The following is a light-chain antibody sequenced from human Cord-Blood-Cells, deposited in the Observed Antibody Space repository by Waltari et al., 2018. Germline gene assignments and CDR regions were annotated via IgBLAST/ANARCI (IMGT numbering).Light chain of an antibody. CDR1: SSDVGSYNL. CDR2: EGS. V-gene: IGLV2-23*01. J-gene: IGLJ2*01. CDR3: FSYAGSSTV. Sequence: SPGQSITISCTGTSSDVGSYNLVSWYQQHPGKAPKLMIYEGSKRPSGVSNRFSGSKPGNTASLTISGLQAEDEADYYCFSYAGSSTVFGGGTKLTVL.